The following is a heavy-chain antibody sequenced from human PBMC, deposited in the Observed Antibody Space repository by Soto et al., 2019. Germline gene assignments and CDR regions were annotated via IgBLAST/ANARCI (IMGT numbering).Heavy chain of an antibody. J-gene: IGHJ6*02. D-gene: IGHD4-4*01. Sequence: PGGSLRLSXAASGFTFDNYGMSWVRQAPGKGLEWIGAITGAGGSTYNADSVKGRFTISRDNSKKTVYLQVDSLRVEDTAVYYCAQGHSDSFGNYDYFGMDVWGQGTTVTVSS. CDR1: GFTFDNYG. CDR2: ITGAGGST. V-gene: IGHV3-23*01. CDR3: AQGHSDSFGNYDYFGMDV.